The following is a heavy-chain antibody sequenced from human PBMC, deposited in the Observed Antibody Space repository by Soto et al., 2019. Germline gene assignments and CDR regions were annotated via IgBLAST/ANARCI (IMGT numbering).Heavy chain of an antibody. CDR2: IKQDGSEK. J-gene: IGHJ4*02. CDR3: AREGITMIVVVFDY. D-gene: IGHD3-22*01. Sequence: PGGSLRLSCAASGFTFSSYWMSWVRQAPGKGLEWVANIKQDGSEKYYVDSVKGRFTISRDNAKNSLYLQMNSLRAEDTAVYYCAREGITMIVVVFDYWGQGTLVTVSS. V-gene: IGHV3-7*03. CDR1: GFTFSSYW.